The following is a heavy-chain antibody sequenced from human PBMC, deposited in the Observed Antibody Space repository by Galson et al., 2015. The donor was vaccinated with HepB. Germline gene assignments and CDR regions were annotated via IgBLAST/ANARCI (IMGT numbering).Heavy chain of an antibody. CDR1: GGSISGNNY. J-gene: IGHJ4*02. Sequence: ETLSLTCTVSGGSISGNNYWGWIRQPPGKGLEWIGRIYTSGSTSYNPSLKSRVTMSVDTSKNQFSLKLSSVTAADTAVYYCARDGATYFDYWGQGTLVTVSS. V-gene: IGHV4-4*07. CDR3: ARDGATYFDY. CDR2: IYTSGST. D-gene: IGHD5-12*01.